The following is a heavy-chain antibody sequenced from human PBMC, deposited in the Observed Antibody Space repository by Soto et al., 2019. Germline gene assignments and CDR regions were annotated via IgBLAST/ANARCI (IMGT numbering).Heavy chain of an antibody. Sequence: QVQLVQSGAEVKKPGASVKVSCKASGYTLTSYGISWVRQAPGQGLEWMGWISGYNGNTKYAQKLQGRVTMTTDTSTSTAYRDLRSLRSDDTAVYVCARLSSNYGTDFDYWGQGTLVTVSS. CDR2: ISGYNGNT. CDR3: ARLSSNYGTDFDY. V-gene: IGHV1-18*01. D-gene: IGHD2-2*01. CDR1: GYTLTSYG. J-gene: IGHJ4*02.